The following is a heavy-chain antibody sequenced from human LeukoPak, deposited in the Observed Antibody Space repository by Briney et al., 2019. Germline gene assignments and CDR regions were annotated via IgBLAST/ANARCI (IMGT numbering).Heavy chain of an antibody. CDR2: ISSSSSTI. CDR3: ARSQDIVVVPAAVGFDP. V-gene: IGHV3-48*01. J-gene: IGHJ5*02. CDR1: GFTFSSYS. Sequence: GGSLRLSCAASGFTFSSYSMNWVRQAPGKGLEWVSYISSSSSTIYYADSVKGRFTISRDNAKNSLYLQMNSLRAEDTAVYYCARSQDIVVVPAAVGFDPWGQGTLVTVSS. D-gene: IGHD2-2*01.